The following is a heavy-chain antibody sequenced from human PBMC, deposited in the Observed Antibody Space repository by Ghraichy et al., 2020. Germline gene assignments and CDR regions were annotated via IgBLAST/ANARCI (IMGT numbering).Heavy chain of an antibody. CDR3: ARVGTSYCSSTSCYTGDYFDY. J-gene: IGHJ4*02. V-gene: IGHV3-11*01. CDR1: GFTFSDYY. D-gene: IGHD2-2*02. Sequence: GGSLRLSCAASGFTFSDYYMSWIRQAPGKGLEWVSYISSSGSTIYYADSVKGRFTISRDNAKNSLYLQMNSLRAEDTAVYYCARVGTSYCSSTSCYTGDYFDYWGQGTLVTVSS. CDR2: ISSSGSTI.